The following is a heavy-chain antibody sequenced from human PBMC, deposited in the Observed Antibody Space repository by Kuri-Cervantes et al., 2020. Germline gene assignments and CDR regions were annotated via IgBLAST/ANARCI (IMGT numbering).Heavy chain of an antibody. D-gene: IGHD1-14*01. Sequence: ESLKISCTVSGGSVSSGSYYWSWIRQPPGKGLEWIGYIYYSGSTNYNPSLKSRVTISVDTSKNQFSLKLSSVTPADTAMYYCARGRNGDTTSPPWGQGTLVTVSS. V-gene: IGHV4-61*01. CDR3: ARGRNGDTTSPP. CDR1: GGSVSSGSYY. J-gene: IGHJ5*02. CDR2: IYYSGST.